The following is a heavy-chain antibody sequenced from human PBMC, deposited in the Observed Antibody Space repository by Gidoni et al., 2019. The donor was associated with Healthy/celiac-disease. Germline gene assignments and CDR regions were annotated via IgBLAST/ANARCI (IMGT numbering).Heavy chain of an antibody. CDR3: ARMYSISWYWFDY. Sequence: QVTLKESGPALVQPTQTLTLTCTFSGFSLSTSGMRVSWIRQPPGQALERLARIDWDDDKFYSTSLKTRLTISKDTSKNQVVLTMTNMDPVDTATYYCARMYSISWYWFDYWGQGTLVTVSS. CDR2: IDWDDDK. V-gene: IGHV2-70*04. D-gene: IGHD6-13*01. CDR1: GFSLSTSGMR. J-gene: IGHJ4*02.